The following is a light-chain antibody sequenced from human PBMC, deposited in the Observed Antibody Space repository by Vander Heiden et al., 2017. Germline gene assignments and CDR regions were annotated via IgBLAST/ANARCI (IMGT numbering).Light chain of an antibody. CDR2: WAS. CDR3: QQDYSTPFT. V-gene: IGKV4-1*01. CDR1: QSVLYSSNNKNH. J-gene: IGKJ3*01. Sequence: DIVMTQSPDSLAVSLGERATINCKSSQSVLYSSNNKNHLAWYQQKPGQPPKLLIYWASTRESGVPDRFSGSGSGTDFTLTISSLQAEDVAVYYCQQDYSTPFTFGPGTKVDIK.